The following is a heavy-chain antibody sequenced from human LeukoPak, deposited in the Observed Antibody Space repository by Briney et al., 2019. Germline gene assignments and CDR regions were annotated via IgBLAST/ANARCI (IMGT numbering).Heavy chain of an antibody. V-gene: IGHV3-9*01. CDR3: AKDSSLMTGSFDY. CDR2: ISWNSGSI. Sequence: GRSLRLCCAASGFTFDDYAMHWVRQAPGKGLEWVSGISWNSGSIGYADSVKGRFTISRDNAKNSLYLQMNSLRAEDTALYYCAKDSSLMTGSFDYWGQGTLVTVSS. J-gene: IGHJ4*02. CDR1: GFTFDDYA. D-gene: IGHD3-9*01.